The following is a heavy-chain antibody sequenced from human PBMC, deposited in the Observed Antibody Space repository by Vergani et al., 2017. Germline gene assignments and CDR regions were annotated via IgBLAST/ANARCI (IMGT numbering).Heavy chain of an antibody. CDR2: IYNSGNG. Sequence: QMQLQESGPGLVKALETLSLTCTVSGDSIISRSYYWGWIRQPPGKGLEWIGSIYNSGNGDSSSSLKSRVTISADTSKNQFSLRLMSVTAADTAVYYCASGKYYSDSTSHFRGRYFDVWGRGTLVTVPS. J-gene: IGHJ2*01. CDR1: GDSIISRSYY. V-gene: IGHV4-39*01. D-gene: IGHD3-16*01. CDR3: ASGKYYSDSTSHFRGRYFDV.